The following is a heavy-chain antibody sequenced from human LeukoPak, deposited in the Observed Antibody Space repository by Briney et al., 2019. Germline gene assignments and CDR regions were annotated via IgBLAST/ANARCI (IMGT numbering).Heavy chain of an antibody. CDR1: GFTFSSYS. CDR2: ISSSSSYI. CDR3: ARDEVAAAGGDGMDV. Sequence: GSLRLSCAASGFTFSSYSMNWVRQAPGKGLEWVSSISSSSSYIYYADSVKGRFTISRDNAKSSLYLQMDSLRAEDTAVYYCARDEVAAAGGDGMDVWGQGTTVTVSS. V-gene: IGHV3-21*01. D-gene: IGHD6-13*01. J-gene: IGHJ6*02.